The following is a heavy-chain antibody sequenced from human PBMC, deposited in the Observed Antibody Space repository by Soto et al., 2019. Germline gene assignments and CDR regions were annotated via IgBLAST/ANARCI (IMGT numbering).Heavy chain of an antibody. CDR1: GYTFTSYD. D-gene: IGHD6-19*01. Sequence: QVQLVQSGAEVKKPGASVKVSCKASGYTFTSYDINWVRQATGQGLEWMGWMNPNSGNTGYAQKFQGRVTMNRNTSISTAYMELSSLRSEDTAVYYCASEPEQWLVTGGFDPWGQGNLVTVSS. J-gene: IGHJ5*02. CDR3: ASEPEQWLVTGGFDP. V-gene: IGHV1-8*01. CDR2: MNPNSGNT.